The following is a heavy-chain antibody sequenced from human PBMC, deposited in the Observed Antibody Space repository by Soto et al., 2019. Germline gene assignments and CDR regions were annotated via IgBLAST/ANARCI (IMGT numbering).Heavy chain of an antibody. CDR2: IKHSGST. D-gene: IGHD3-10*01. V-gene: IGHV4-34*01. CDR1: GGSFSGYY. Sequence: QVQLQQWGAGLLKPSETLSLTCAVYGGSFSGYYWSWIRQPPGKGLEWIGEIKHSGSTNYNPSLKRRVTISVDTSKNQFSLKRSSVTAADTAVDYCARGDVSLSHYGSGSYRPPYYYYGMDVSGQGTTVTVSS. J-gene: IGHJ6*02. CDR3: ARGDVSLSHYGSGSYRPPYYYYGMDV.